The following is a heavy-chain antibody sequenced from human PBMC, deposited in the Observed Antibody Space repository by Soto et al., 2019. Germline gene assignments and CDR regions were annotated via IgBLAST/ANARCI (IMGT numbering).Heavy chain of an antibody. V-gene: IGHV3-30-3*01. CDR2: ISYDGSNK. CDR3: ARSRLGYYYYYGMDV. D-gene: IGHD3-22*01. J-gene: IGHJ6*02. CDR1: GFTFSSYA. Sequence: PGGSLRLSCAASGFTFSSYAMHWVRQAPGKGLEWVAVISYDGSNKYYADSVKGRFTISRDNSKNTLYLQMNSLRAEDTAVYYCARSRLGYYYYYGMDVWGQGTTVTVSS.